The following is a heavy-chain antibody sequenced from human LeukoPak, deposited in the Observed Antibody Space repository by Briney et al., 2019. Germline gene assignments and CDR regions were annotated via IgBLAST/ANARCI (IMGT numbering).Heavy chain of an antibody. CDR1: NSSISSDYY. Sequence: SETLSLTCSVSNSSISSDYYWGWIRQSPGKGLEWIGIIYHSGTTHYYPSLKNRVSMSIDTSRNQFSLQLNSVTAADTAVYYCARALYYDETSGYTFDSWGQGTLVTVSS. D-gene: IGHD3-22*01. J-gene: IGHJ4*02. CDR2: IYHSGTT. V-gene: IGHV4-38-2*02. CDR3: ARALYYDETSGYTFDS.